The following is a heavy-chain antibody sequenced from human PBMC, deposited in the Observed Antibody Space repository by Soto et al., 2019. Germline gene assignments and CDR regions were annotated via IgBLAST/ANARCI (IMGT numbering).Heavy chain of an antibody. V-gene: IGHV3-73*01. CDR3: IRQLGIGGY. CDR2: IRSKANSYAT. D-gene: IGHD1-26*01. J-gene: IGHJ4*02. CDR1: GFTFSGSA. Sequence: GSLRLSCAASGFTFSGSAMHWVRQASGKGLEWVGRIRSKANSYATSYAASVKGRFTISRDDSENTAYLQMNSLKIEDTAMYYCIRQLGIGGYWGLGTLVTVSS.